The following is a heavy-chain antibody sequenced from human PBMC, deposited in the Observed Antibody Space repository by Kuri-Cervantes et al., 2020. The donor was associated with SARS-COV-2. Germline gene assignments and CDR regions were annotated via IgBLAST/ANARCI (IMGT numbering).Heavy chain of an antibody. Sequence: GESLKISCKGSGYSFTSYWIGWVRQMPGKGLEWMGNIYPGDSDTRYSPSFQGQVTISADKSISTAYLQWSSLKASDTAMYYCARTGSGYDSVYYYYGMDVWGQGTTVTVSS. CDR1: GYSFTSYW. J-gene: IGHJ6*02. D-gene: IGHD5-12*01. CDR3: ARTGSGYDSVYYYYGMDV. V-gene: IGHV5-51*01. CDR2: IYPGDSDT.